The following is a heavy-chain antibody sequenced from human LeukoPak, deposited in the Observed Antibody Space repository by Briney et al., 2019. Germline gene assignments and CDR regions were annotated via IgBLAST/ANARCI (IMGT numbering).Heavy chain of an antibody. CDR2: ISAYNGNT. CDR3: ARVPIRQQLVLGWFDP. V-gene: IGHV1-18*01. J-gene: IGHJ5*02. Sequence: ASVKVSCKASGYTFTSYGISWVRQAPGQGLEWMGLISAYNGNTNYAQKLQGGVTMTTDTSPSTAYMELRSLRPDDTAVYYCARVPIRQQLVLGWFDPWGQGTLVTVSS. CDR1: GYTFTSYG. D-gene: IGHD6-13*01.